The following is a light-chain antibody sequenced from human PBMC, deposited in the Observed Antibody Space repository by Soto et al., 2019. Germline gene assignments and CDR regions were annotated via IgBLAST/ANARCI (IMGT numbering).Light chain of an antibody. CDR2: DNN. J-gene: IGLJ3*02. Sequence: QSVLTQPPSVSGAPGQRVTISCTGSSSNIGTHWPVHWYQQLPRAAPKLLIYDNNNRPSGVPDRFSGFKSGTSASLAITGLQTEDEADYYCQSYDISLSAWVFGGGTKLTVL. CDR1: SSNIGTHWP. V-gene: IGLV1-40*01. CDR3: QSYDISLSAWV.